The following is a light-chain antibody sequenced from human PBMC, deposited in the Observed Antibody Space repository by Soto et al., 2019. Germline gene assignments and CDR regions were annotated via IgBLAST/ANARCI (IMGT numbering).Light chain of an antibody. J-gene: IGKJ2*02. CDR2: QAS. Sequence: DIQMTQSPSTLSASVGDRVTITCRASQSISTWLARYQHAPGKAPKLLIYQASSLEGGVPSRFSGSGSGTEFTLTISSLQPDDFATYYCQQYVTYSRTFGQGTKVETK. V-gene: IGKV1-5*03. CDR3: QQYVTYSRT. CDR1: QSISTW.